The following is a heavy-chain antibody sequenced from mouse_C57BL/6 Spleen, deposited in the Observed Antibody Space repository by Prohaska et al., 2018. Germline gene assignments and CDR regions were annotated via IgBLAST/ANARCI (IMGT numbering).Heavy chain of an antibody. CDR3: ASPNWDWYFDV. CDR2: INPDSSTI. J-gene: IGHJ1*03. D-gene: IGHD4-1*01. Sequence: RATGKGLEWFGEINPDSSTINYAPSLKDIFIISRDNAKNTLYLQMSKVRSEDTALYYCASPNWDWYFDVWGTGTTVTVSS. V-gene: IGHV4-1*01.